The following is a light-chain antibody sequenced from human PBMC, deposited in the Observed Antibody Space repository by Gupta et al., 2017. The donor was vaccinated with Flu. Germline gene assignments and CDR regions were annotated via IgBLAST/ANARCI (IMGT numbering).Light chain of an antibody. V-gene: IGKV2-30*01. Sequence: QSPRLLIYKVSNRATGVPARFSGSGSGTDFTLKISRLEPEDFGVYYCMQATNWQYTFGQGTKLEIK. CDR3: MQATNWQYT. CDR2: KVS. J-gene: IGKJ2*01.